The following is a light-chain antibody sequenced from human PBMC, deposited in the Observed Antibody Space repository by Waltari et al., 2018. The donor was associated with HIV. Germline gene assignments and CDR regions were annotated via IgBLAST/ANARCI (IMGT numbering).Light chain of an antibody. Sequence: DIQMTQSPSPLPASVGDRVTITCRASQSISSLLAWYQQKPGKAPDLLLYEASYLESGVPSRFSGSGSGTQFSLTISSLQPDDVATYYCQQYIRYPVTFGGGTKVEI. J-gene: IGKJ4*01. CDR2: EAS. V-gene: IGKV1-5*03. CDR3: QQYIRYPVT. CDR1: QSISSL.